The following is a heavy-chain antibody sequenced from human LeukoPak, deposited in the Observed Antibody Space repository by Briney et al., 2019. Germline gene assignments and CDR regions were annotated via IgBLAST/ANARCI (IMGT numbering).Heavy chain of an antibody. CDR1: GFTFDDYA. J-gene: IGHJ4*02. V-gene: IGHV3-9*01. CDR2: ISWNSGSI. CDR3: AVSGYESH. D-gene: IGHD5-12*01. Sequence: GGSLRLSCAAFGFTFDDYAMHWVRQAPGKGLEWVSGISWNSGSIGYADPVKGRFTISRDNAKNSLYLQMNSLRAEDTALYYCAVSGYESHWGQGTLVTVSS.